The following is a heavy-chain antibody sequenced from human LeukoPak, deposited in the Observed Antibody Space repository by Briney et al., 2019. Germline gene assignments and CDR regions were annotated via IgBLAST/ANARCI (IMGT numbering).Heavy chain of an antibody. CDR3: ARGAAAPDCSGGSCYRLDY. V-gene: IGHV1-18*01. J-gene: IGHJ4*02. Sequence: GASAKVSCKASGYTFTSYGISWVRQAPGQGLEWMGWISAYNGNTNYAQKLQGRVTMTTDTSTSTAYMELSSLRSEDTAVYYCARGAAAPDCSGGSCYRLDYWGQGTLVTVSS. CDR2: ISAYNGNT. CDR1: GYTFTSYG. D-gene: IGHD2-15*01.